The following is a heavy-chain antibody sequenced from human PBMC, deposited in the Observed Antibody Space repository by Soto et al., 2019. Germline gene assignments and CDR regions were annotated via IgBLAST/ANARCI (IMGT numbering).Heavy chain of an antibody. Sequence: QVQLQESGPGLVKPSETLSLTCTVSGGSISSYYWTWIRQPPGKGLEWIGFMYNSGSTHYNPSLKSRVTRSLDTSKNQCSLNLRSVTAADTAVYYCASMGYHYGSGSYPLDYWGQGTLVTVSS. V-gene: IGHV4-59*08. D-gene: IGHD3-10*01. CDR2: MYNSGST. J-gene: IGHJ4*02. CDR1: GGSISSYY. CDR3: ASMGYHYGSGSYPLDY.